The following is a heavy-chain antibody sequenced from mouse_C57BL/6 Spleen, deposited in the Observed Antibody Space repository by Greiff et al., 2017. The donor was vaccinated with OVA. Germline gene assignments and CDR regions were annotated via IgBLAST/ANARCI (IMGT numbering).Heavy chain of an antibody. Sequence: EVQLQQSGPELVKPGASVKISCKASGYTFTDYYMNWVKQSHGKSLEWIGDINPNNGGTSYNQKFKGKATLTVDKSSSTAYMELRSLTSEDSAVYYCARWGYWYFDVWGTGTTVTVSS. CDR3: ARWGYWYFDV. V-gene: IGHV1-26*01. J-gene: IGHJ1*03. CDR2: INPNNGGT. CDR1: GYTFTDYY.